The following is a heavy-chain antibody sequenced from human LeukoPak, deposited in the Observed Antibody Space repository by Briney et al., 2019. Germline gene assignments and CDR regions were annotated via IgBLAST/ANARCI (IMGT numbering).Heavy chain of an antibody. CDR2: IIPIFGTA. J-gene: IGHJ4*02. CDR1: GGTFSSYA. Sequence: SVKVSCKASGGTFSSYAISWVRQAPGQGLEWMGRIIPIFGTANYAQKFQGRVTITTGESTSTAYMELSSLRSEDTAVYYCASGYYYDSSGYSYYFDYWGQGTLVTVSS. D-gene: IGHD3-22*01. V-gene: IGHV1-69*05. CDR3: ASGYYYDSSGYSYYFDY.